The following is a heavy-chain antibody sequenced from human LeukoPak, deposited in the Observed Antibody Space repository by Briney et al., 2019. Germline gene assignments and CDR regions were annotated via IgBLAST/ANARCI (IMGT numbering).Heavy chain of an antibody. CDR3: ARGGGYDYPYYYYYMDV. Sequence: GASVKVSCKASGYTFTGYYMHRVRQAPGQGLEWMGWINPNSGGTNYAQKFQGRVTMTRDTSISTAYMELSRLRSDDTAVYYCARGGGYDYPYYYYYMDVWGKGTTVTVSS. V-gene: IGHV1-2*02. D-gene: IGHD5-12*01. CDR1: GYTFTGYY. J-gene: IGHJ6*03. CDR2: INPNSGGT.